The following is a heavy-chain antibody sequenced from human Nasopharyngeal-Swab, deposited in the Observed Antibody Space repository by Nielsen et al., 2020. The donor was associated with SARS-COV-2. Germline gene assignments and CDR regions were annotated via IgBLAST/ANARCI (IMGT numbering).Heavy chain of an antibody. CDR2: ISWNSGSI. Sequence: GGSLRLSCAASGFTFDDYAMHWVRQAPGKGLEWVSGISWNSGSIGYADSVKGRFTISRDNAKTSLYLQMTSLRAEDTALYYCAKVPGGWEPGDAFDIWGQGTMVTVSS. CDR1: GFTFDDYA. CDR3: AKVPGGWEPGDAFDI. D-gene: IGHD1-26*01. J-gene: IGHJ3*02. V-gene: IGHV3-9*01.